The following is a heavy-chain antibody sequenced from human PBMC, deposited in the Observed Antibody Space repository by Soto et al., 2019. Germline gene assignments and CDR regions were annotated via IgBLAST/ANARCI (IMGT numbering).Heavy chain of an antibody. CDR3: ARVFTSSEAAMSPTIDY. CDR1: GYTFTSYG. J-gene: IGHJ4*02. CDR2: ISAYNGNT. D-gene: IGHD2-2*01. V-gene: IGHV1-18*01. Sequence: ASVKVSCKASGYTFTSYGISWVRQAPGQGLEWMGWISAYNGNTNYAQKLQGRVTMTTDTSTSTAYMELRSLRSDDTAVYYCARVFTSSEAAMSPTIDYWGQGTLVTVSS.